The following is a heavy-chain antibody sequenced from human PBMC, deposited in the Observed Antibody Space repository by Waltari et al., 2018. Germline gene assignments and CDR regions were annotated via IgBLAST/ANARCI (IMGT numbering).Heavy chain of an antibody. J-gene: IGHJ3*02. Sequence: EVQLVESGGGLVKPGGSLRLSCAASGFTFSSYSMNWVRQAPGKGLEWVSSISSSSSYIYYADSVKGRFTISRDNAKNSLYLQMNSLRAEDTAVYYCARGPSIVGATTGDAFDIWGQGTMVTVSS. CDR2: ISSSSSYI. CDR1: GFTFSSYS. V-gene: IGHV3-21*01. CDR3: ARGPSIVGATTGDAFDI. D-gene: IGHD1-26*01.